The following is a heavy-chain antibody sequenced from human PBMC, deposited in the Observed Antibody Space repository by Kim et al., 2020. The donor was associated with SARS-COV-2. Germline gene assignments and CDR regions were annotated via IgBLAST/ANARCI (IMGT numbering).Heavy chain of an antibody. CDR3: CTGTRAIPAFLF. CDR1: GFTFTNAW. J-gene: IGHJ4*02. Sequence: GGSLRLSCAASGFTFTNAWMHWVRQTPGKGLEWVGRIKPKANGATADYAAPVKGRFTISRDDSENTVSLQLNSLKTEDTAVYYCCTGTRAIPAFLFWGQGTLVTVSS. V-gene: IGHV3-15*01. CDR2: IKPKANGATA. D-gene: IGHD2-2*01.